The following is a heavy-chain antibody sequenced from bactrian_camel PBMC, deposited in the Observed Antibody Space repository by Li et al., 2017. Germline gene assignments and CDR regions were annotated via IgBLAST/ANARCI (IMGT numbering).Heavy chain of an antibody. D-gene: IGHD4*01. Sequence: SGGDLVQPGGSLRLSCVDPGFACSRNSMYWVRQTPGKGLEWVSTISTAGSNTWYSDSVKGRFTISRDNAKNTLYLQLTNLNTEDAAMYYCARTLRKDSACPSWGQGTQVTVS. CDR2: ISTAGSNT. J-gene: IGHJ4*01. CDR1: GFACSRNS. V-gene: IGHV3S1*01. CDR3: ARTLRKDSACPS.